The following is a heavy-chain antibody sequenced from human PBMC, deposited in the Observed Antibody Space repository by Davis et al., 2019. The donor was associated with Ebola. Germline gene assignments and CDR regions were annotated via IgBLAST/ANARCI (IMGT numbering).Heavy chain of an antibody. CDR3: ARDRRTVTEYYYYGMDV. CDR1: GYTFTSYY. J-gene: IGHJ6*02. D-gene: IGHD4-11*01. V-gene: IGHV1-46*01. CDR2: INPSGGST. Sequence: ASVKVSCKASGYTFTSYYMHWVRQAPGQGLEWMGIINPSGGSTSYAQKFQGRVTMTRDTSTSTVYMELSSLRSEDTAVYYCARDRRTVTEYYYYGMDVWGQGTTVTVSS.